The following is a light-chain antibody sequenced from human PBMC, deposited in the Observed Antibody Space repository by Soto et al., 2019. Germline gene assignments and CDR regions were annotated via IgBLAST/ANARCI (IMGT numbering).Light chain of an antibody. J-gene: IGKJ2*01. CDR2: GAS. V-gene: IGKV3-15*01. CDR1: QRVSSN. CDR3: HQYKNWPYT. Sequence: EIVMTQSPATLSVSPGERATLSCRASQRVSSNLAWYQQKPGQAPRLLIYGASTRATGIPARFSGSGSGTEFTLTISSLQSEDFAVYYCHQYKNWPYTFGQGTKLEIK.